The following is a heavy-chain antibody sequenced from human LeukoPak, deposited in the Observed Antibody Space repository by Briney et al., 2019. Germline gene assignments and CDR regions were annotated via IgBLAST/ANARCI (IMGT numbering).Heavy chain of an antibody. Sequence: GGSLRLSCAASGFTFSSYSMNWVRQAPGKGLEWVSSISSSSSYIYYADSVKGRFTISRDNAKNSLYLQMNSLRAEDTAVYYCAKDLYGSGSTSVFYYYYGMDVWGQGTTVTVSS. D-gene: IGHD3-10*01. CDR3: AKDLYGSGSTSVFYYYYGMDV. V-gene: IGHV3-21*01. CDR2: ISSSSSYI. CDR1: GFTFSSYS. J-gene: IGHJ6*02.